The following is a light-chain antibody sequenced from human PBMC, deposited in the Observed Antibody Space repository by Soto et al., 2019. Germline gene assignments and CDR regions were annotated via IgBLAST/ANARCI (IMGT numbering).Light chain of an antibody. CDR2: EVS. CDR1: SSDVGAYKY. Sequence: QSALTQPASVSGSPGQSITISCTGTSSDVGAYKYVSWYQQYPGKAPKLIIYEVSNRPSGVSNRFSGSKSGNTASLTISGLQAEDEADYYCSSYTSSSTLVVFGGGTQLTVL. V-gene: IGLV2-14*01. CDR3: SSYTSSSTLVV. J-gene: IGLJ2*01.